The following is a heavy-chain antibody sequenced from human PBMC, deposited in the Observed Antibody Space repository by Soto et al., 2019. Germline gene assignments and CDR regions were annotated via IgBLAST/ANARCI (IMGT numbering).Heavy chain of an antibody. CDR2: IWYDGSNK. CDR3: ARDGPRPNDYYYYYKDF. Sequence: GGSLRLSCAASGFSFSSYGMHWVRQAPGKGLEWVAVIWYDGSNKYYADSVKGRFTISRDNSKNTLYLQMNSLRAEDTAVYYCARDGPRPNDYYYYYKDFWGKGTTVTVSS. J-gene: IGHJ6*03. CDR1: GFSFSSYG. V-gene: IGHV3-33*01.